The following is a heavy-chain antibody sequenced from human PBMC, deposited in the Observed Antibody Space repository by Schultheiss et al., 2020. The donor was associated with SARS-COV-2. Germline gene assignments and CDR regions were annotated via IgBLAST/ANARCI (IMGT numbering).Heavy chain of an antibody. J-gene: IGHJ6*02. Sequence: GGSLRLSCAASGFTFSSNYMSWVRQAPGKGLEWVAVIWYDGSNKYYADSVKGRFTISRDNAKNSLYLQMNSLRAEDTAVYYCARVGDVVVITSSPHYGMDVWGQGTTVTVSS. D-gene: IGHD3-22*01. V-gene: IGHV3-33*08. CDR3: ARVGDVVVITSSPHYGMDV. CDR1: GFTFSSNY. CDR2: IWYDGSNK.